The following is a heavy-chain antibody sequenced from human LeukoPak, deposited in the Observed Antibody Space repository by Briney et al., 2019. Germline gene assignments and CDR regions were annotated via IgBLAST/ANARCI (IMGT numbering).Heavy chain of an antibody. CDR2: FDPEDGET. CDR1: GYTLTELS. D-gene: IGHD3-22*01. J-gene: IGHJ6*02. Sequence: ASVKVSCKVSGYTLTELSMHWVRQAPGKGLEWMGGFDPEDGETIYAQKFQGRVTMTEDTSTDTAYMELSSLRSEDTAVYYCATGKGSGYCYYYGMDVWGQGTTVTVSS. CDR3: ATGKGSGYCYYYGMDV. V-gene: IGHV1-24*01.